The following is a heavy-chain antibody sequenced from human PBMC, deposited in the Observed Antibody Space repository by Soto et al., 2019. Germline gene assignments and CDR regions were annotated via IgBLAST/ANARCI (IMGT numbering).Heavy chain of an antibody. CDR3: ARGSSTSRYNWFDP. V-gene: IGHV4-39*01. D-gene: IGHD2-2*01. CDR1: GGSISSSSYY. CDR2: IYYSGST. J-gene: IGHJ5*02. Sequence: PSETLSLTCTFSGGSISSSSYYWGCIRQPPGKGLEWIGSIYYSGSTYYNPSLKSRVTISVDTSKNQFSLKLSSVTAADTAVYYCARGSSTSRYNWFDPWGQGTLVTVSS.